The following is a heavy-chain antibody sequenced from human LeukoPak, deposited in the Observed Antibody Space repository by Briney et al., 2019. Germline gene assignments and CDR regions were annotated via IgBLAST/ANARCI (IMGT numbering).Heavy chain of an antibody. D-gene: IGHD1-1*01. CDR1: GFTFSSYG. CDR3: AKDRSRRTSGYGMDV. CDR2: ISYDGSNK. V-gene: IGHV3-30*18. Sequence: QPGRSLRLSCAASGFTFSSYGMHWVRQAPGKGLEWVAVISYDGSNKYYAGSVKGRFTISRDNSKNTLYLQMNSLRAEDTAVYYCAKDRSRRTSGYGMDVWGQGTTVTVSS. J-gene: IGHJ6*02.